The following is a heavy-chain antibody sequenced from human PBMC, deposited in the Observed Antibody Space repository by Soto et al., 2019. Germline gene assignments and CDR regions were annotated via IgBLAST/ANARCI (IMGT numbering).Heavy chain of an antibody. CDR1: GYTFTGYY. J-gene: IGHJ6*02. CDR3: ARSWVTGKGGIDV. D-gene: IGHD3-16*01. V-gene: IGHV1-18*04. CDR2: INRDTGNT. Sequence: ASVKVSCKASGYTFTGYYIHWVRQAPGQGLEWMGWINRDTGNTNYTQKFQGRVTMTTDTSTNTAYLDLWTLISDDTAVYYCARSWVTGKGGIDVWGQGTTVTVS.